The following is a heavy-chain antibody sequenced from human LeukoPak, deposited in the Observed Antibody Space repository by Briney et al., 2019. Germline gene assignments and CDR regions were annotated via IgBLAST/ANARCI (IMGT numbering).Heavy chain of an antibody. V-gene: IGHV3-23*01. Sequence: PGGSLRLSFAASGFTFSFYAMSWVRQAPGKGLEWVSGISGSGGSTYYADSVKGRFTISREDAANSLYLQMRSLGAGDTALYYCTKEFCGSRAACAGGSYYDFWGRGALVTVSS. CDR1: GFTFSFYA. CDR3: TKEFCGSRAACAGGSYYDF. J-gene: IGHJ2*01. D-gene: IGHD2-15*01. CDR2: ISGSGGST.